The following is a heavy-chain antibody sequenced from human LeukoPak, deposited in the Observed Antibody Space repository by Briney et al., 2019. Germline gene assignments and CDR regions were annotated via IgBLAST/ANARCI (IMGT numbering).Heavy chain of an antibody. CDR3: AKDTSRMATITFDY. J-gene: IGHJ4*02. V-gene: IGHV3-20*04. D-gene: IGHD5-24*01. Sequence: GGSLRLSCAASGFTFDDYGMSWVRQAPGKGLEWVSGINWNGGSTGYADSVKGRFTISRDNAKNLLYLQMSSLRAEDTALYYCAKDTSRMATITFDYWGQGTLVTVSS. CDR2: INWNGGST. CDR1: GFTFDDYG.